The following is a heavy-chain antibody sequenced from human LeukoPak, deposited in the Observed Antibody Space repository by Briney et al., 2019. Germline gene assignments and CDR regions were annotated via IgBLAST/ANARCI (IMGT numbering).Heavy chain of an antibody. V-gene: IGHV3-7*01. J-gene: IGHJ4*02. D-gene: IGHD6-13*01. Sequence: GGSLRLSCVASGFTFSSYWMSWVRQAPGKGLEWVANIKQDGSEKYYVDSVKGRFTISRDNAKNSLYLQMNSLRAEDTAVYYCATSKDTAGGPYWGQGALVTVSS. CDR1: GFTFSSYW. CDR3: ATSKDTAGGPY. CDR2: IKQDGSEK.